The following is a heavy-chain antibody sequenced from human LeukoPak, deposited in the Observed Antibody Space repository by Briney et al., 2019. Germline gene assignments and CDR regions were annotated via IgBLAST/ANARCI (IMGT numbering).Heavy chain of an antibody. CDR3: ATLRGSSSAVFDY. CDR1: SGSISSDY. Sequence: SETLSLTCTVSSGSISSDYWSWIRRHPGKGLEWIGYIHYSGATNYSPSLNSRVTISIATSKNQFSLNLRSVTAADTAVYSCATLRGSSSAVFDYWGQGTLVTVSS. CDR2: IHYSGAT. V-gene: IGHV4-59*08. J-gene: IGHJ4*02. D-gene: IGHD2-2*01.